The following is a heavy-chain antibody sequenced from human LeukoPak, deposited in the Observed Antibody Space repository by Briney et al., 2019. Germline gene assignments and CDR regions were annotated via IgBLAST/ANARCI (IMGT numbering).Heavy chain of an antibody. D-gene: IGHD6-19*01. Sequence: ASVKVSCKASGYTFTSYGISWVRQAPGQGLEWMGWINPNSGGTNYAQKFQGRVTMTRDTSISTAYMELSRLRSDDTAVYYCARDSSSGWYIYYYYYMDVWGKGTTVTVSS. CDR3: ARDSSSGWYIYYYYYMDV. V-gene: IGHV1-2*02. CDR2: INPNSGGT. CDR1: GYTFTSYG. J-gene: IGHJ6*03.